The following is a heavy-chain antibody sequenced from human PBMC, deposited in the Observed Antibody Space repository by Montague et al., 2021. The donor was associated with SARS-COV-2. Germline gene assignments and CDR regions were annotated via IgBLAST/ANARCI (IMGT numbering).Heavy chain of an antibody. CDR2: IYYTGST. Sequence: TLSLTCTVSGGSISGDNYYWTWIRQHPGKGLEWIAYIYYTGSTNYNPSLQSRLRTSLDTSKNQFSLTLTSVTAADTAIYYCARNRGWGSRGAGYIDLWGRGTLVTVSS. D-gene: IGHD7-27*01. J-gene: IGHJ2*01. CDR1: GGSISGDNYY. CDR3: ARNRGWGSRGAGYIDL. V-gene: IGHV4-31*03.